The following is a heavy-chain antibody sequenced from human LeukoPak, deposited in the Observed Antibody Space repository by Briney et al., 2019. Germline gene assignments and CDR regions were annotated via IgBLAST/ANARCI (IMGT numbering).Heavy chain of an antibody. CDR2: ISYDGSDK. J-gene: IGHJ4*02. D-gene: IGHD6-13*01. CDR1: GFTFSSYA. V-gene: IGHV3-30-3*01. CDR3: ARSPIAAAGTGYFDY. Sequence: PGGSLRLSCAASGFTFSSYAMHWVRQAPGKGLEWVAVISYDGSDKYYADSVKGRFTISRDNSKNTLYLQMNSLRAEDTAVYYCARSPIAAAGTGYFDYWGQGTLVTVPS.